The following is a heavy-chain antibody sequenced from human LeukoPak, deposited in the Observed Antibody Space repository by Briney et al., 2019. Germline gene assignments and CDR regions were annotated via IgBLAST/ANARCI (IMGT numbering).Heavy chain of an antibody. CDR2: IDSSGST. CDR3: ARGVLRLGEFV. Sequence: IPSDPLTLTCTVSVGSISSGRDYCRWVWRPAGKGLDWFGRIDSSGSTNYNPCLKSRVTISVDTSKNQFSLKLSSVTAADTAVYYCARGVLRLGEFVWGQGTLVTVSS. D-gene: IGHD3-16*01. V-gene: IGHV4-61*02. CDR1: VGSISSGRDY. J-gene: IGHJ4*02.